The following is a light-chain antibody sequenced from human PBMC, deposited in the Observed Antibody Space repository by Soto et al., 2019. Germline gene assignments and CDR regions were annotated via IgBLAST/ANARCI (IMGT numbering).Light chain of an antibody. V-gene: IGLV2-14*01. CDR2: DVS. Sequence: QSVLTQPASVSGSPGQSITISCTGTNNEVGGYNYVSWYQQHPGKAPKLMIYDVSNRPPGVSNRFSGSKSGNTASLTISGLQAEDEADYYCSSYTSSRTPYVFGTGTKVTVL. CDR1: NNEVGGYNY. CDR3: SSYTSSRTPYV. J-gene: IGLJ1*01.